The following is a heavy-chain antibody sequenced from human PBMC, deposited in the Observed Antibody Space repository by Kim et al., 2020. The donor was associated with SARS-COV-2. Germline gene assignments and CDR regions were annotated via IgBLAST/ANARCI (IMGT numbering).Heavy chain of an antibody. D-gene: IGHD6-6*01. CDR1: GYTFTSYY. J-gene: IGHJ4*02. CDR2: INPSGGST. CDR3: ARLQIVAARRVENGVDY. Sequence: ASVKVSCKASGYTFTSYYMHWVRQAPGQGLEWMGIINPSGGSTSYAQKFQGRVTMTRDTSTSTVYMELSSLRSEDTAVYYCARLQIVAARRVENGVDYWGQGTLVTVSS. V-gene: IGHV1-46*01.